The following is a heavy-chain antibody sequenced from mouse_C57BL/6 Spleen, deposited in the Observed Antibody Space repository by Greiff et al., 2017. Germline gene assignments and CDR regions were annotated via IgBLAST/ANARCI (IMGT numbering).Heavy chain of an antibody. J-gene: IGHJ2*01. CDR2: INPNNGGT. CDR3: ARVGGYDFYYGDY. D-gene: IGHD2-2*01. CDR1: GYTFTDYY. V-gene: IGHV1-26*01. Sequence: VQLQQSGPELVKPGASVKISCKASGYTFTDYYMNWVKQSHGKSLEWIGDINPNNGGTSYNQKFKGKATLTVDKSSSTAYMELRSLTSEDSAVYYCARVGGYDFYYGDYWGQGTTLTVSS.